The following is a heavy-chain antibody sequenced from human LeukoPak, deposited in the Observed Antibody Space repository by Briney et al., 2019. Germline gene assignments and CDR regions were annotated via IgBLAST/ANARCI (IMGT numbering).Heavy chain of an antibody. J-gene: IGHJ4*02. CDR1: GGSISSSSYY. V-gene: IGHV4-39*01. D-gene: IGHD2-8*02. CDR3: ARQFWSLDY. CDR2: IYYSGST. Sequence: PSETLSLTCTVSGGSISSSSYYWGWIRQPPGKGLEWIGSIYYSGSTYYNPPLKSRVTISVDTSKNQFSLKLSSVTAADTAVYYCARQFWSLDYWGQGTLVTVSS.